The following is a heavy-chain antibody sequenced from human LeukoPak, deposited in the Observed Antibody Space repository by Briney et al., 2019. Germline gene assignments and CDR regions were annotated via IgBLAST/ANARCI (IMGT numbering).Heavy chain of an antibody. CDR1: GYSFTSYW. V-gene: IGHV5-51*01. CDR3: ARHRSYYGSGSYSYFDY. Sequence: GESLKISCKGSGYSFTSYWIGWVRQMPGKGLEWMGIIYPGDSDTRYSPSFQAQVTISADKSISTAYLQWSSLKASDTAMYYCARHRSYYGSGSYSYFDYWGQGTLVTASS. CDR2: IYPGDSDT. D-gene: IGHD3-10*01. J-gene: IGHJ4*02.